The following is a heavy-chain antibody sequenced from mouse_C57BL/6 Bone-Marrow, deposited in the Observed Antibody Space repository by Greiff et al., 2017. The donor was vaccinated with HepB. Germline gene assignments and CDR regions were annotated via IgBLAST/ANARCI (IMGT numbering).Heavy chain of an antibody. V-gene: IGHV5-6*02. J-gene: IGHJ4*01. Sequence: EVKVVESGGDLVKPGGSLKLSCAASGFTFSSYGMSWVRQTPDKRLEWVATISSGGSYTYYPDSVKGRFTISRDNAKNTLYLQMSSLKSEDTAMYYCARRGYYGSSSYYYAMDYWGQGTSVTVSS. CDR2: ISSGGSYT. CDR3: ARRGYYGSSSYYYAMDY. CDR1: GFTFSSYG. D-gene: IGHD1-1*01.